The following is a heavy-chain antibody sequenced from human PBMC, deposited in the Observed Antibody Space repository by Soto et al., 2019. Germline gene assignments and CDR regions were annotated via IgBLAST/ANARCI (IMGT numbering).Heavy chain of an antibody. J-gene: IGHJ5*02. V-gene: IGHV1-18*01. CDR3: ARVVPGAEAWFGP. CDR2: ISLYSDGT. CDR1: GYTFSNYG. Sequence: ALVKVSCKTSGYTFSNYGITWVRQAPGQPLEWLGWISLYSDGTNYAQKFQGRVSMTTDTSTTTAYMELRSLRSDDTAVYYCARVVPGAEAWFGPWGQGTLVTVSS. D-gene: IGHD2-2*01.